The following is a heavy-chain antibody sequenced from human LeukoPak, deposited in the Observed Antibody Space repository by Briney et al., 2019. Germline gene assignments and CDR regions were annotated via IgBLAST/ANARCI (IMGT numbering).Heavy chain of an antibody. J-gene: IGHJ4*02. V-gene: IGHV4-38-2*02. D-gene: IGHD6-6*01. Sequence: SETLSLTCTVSGYSISSGYYWGWIRQPPGEGLEWIGSIYHSGSTYYNPSLKSRVTISVDTSKNQFSLKLSSVTAADTAVYYCARATSSSLFDYWGQGTLVTVSS. CDR2: IYHSGST. CDR1: GYSISSGYY. CDR3: ARATSSSLFDY.